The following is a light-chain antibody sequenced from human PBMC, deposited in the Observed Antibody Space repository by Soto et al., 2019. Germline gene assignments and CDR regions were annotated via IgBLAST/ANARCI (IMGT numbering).Light chain of an antibody. CDR1: QSIGTW. V-gene: IGKV1-5*03. CDR3: QQYDSHPMYT. Sequence: DIQVTQSPSTLSASVGDRVTITCGASQSIGTWLAWYQQKPGKAPNLLIYKTSTLQRGVPSRFSGSGSGTEFTLTISSLQPDDFATYYCQQYDSHPMYTFGQGTKVDI. J-gene: IGKJ2*01. CDR2: KTS.